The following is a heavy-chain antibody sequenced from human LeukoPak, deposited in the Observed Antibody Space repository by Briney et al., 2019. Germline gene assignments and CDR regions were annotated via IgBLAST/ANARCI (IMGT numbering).Heavy chain of an antibody. CDR1: GFTFSSYW. CDR2: IKQDGSEK. CDR3: ARGPERRRVYFDWLEGPRDY. V-gene: IGHV3-7*01. J-gene: IGHJ4*02. D-gene: IGHD3-9*01. Sequence: GGSLRLSCAASGFTFSSYWMSWVRQAPGKGLEWVANIKQDGSEKYYVDSVKGRFIISRDNAKNSLYLQMNSLRAEDTAVYYCARGPERRRVYFDWLEGPRDYWGQGTLVTVSS.